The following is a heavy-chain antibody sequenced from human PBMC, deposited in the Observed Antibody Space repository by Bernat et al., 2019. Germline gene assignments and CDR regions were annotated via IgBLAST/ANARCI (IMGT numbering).Heavy chain of an antibody. CDR1: DFTNTFP. D-gene: IGHD6-13*01. Sequence: QVQLVESGGGVVQPGGSLRLSCAASDFTNTFPMHWVRQAPGKGLEWVAVISSDGKTKYYADSVEGRFTISRDHSKNTLYLQMNSLRPEDTAVYYCARDGRMGSSSRYSIFDYWGQGTLVTVSS. CDR3: ARDGRMGSSSRYSIFDY. J-gene: IGHJ4*02. V-gene: IGHV3-30*04. CDR2: ISSDGKTK.